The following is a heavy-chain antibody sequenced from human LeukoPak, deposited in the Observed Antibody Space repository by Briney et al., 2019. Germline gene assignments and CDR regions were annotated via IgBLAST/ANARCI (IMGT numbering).Heavy chain of an antibody. J-gene: IGHJ6*03. Sequence: SETLSLTCTVSGGSISSTHYYWGWIRQPPGKGLEWIGSIYYSGSTYYNPSLKSRVTISVDTSKNQFSLRLNSVTAADTAVYYCARLDSLYFYYMDVWGKGTTVTVSS. CDR2: IYYSGST. CDR1: GGSISSTHYY. CDR3: ARLDSLYFYYMDV. D-gene: IGHD3-9*01. V-gene: IGHV4-39*01.